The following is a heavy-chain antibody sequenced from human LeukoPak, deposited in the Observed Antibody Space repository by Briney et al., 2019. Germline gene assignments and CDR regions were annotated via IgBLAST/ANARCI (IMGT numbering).Heavy chain of an antibody. J-gene: IGHJ4*02. CDR2: ISSNGGST. Sequence: GGSLRLSCSASGFTFSSYAMHWVRQAPGKGLEYVSAISSNGGSTYYADSVKGRSTISRDNSKNTLYLQMSSLRAEDTAVYYCVKVFMSYSSSWGDYFDYWGQGTLVTVSS. D-gene: IGHD6-13*01. CDR1: GFTFSSYA. V-gene: IGHV3-64D*06. CDR3: VKVFMSYSSSWGDYFDY.